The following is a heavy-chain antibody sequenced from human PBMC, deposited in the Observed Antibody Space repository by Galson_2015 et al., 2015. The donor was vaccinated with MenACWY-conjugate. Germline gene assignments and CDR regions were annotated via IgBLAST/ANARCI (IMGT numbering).Heavy chain of an antibody. Sequence: YYVDSVKGRFTISRDNAKNSLYLQMNSLRADDTAVYYCARDRVPHYYGSGSYHGLDVWGQGTTVTVSS. J-gene: IGHJ6*02. D-gene: IGHD3-10*01. V-gene: IGHV3-7*01. CDR3: ARDRVPHYYGSGSYHGLDV.